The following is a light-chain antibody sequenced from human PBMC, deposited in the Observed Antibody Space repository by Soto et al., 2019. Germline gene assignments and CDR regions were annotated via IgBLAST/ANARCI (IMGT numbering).Light chain of an antibody. CDR1: QSVSIY. CDR2: ASS. Sequence: DIRMTQSPSSLSASVGDRVTITCRTSQSVSIYVNWYQQKPGKAPILLIYASSSLQSGVPSRFSGSGSATDFTLTISSLEPEDFATYYCQQSYSTPTFGQGTKVDIX. CDR3: QQSYSTPT. V-gene: IGKV1-39*01. J-gene: IGKJ2*01.